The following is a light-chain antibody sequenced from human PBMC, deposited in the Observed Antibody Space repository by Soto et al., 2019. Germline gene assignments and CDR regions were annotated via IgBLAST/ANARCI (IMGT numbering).Light chain of an antibody. V-gene: IGLV1-47*01. CDR1: SSNIGDNY. Sequence: QSVLTRPPSASGTRGQKVTISCSGSSSNIGDNYVYWHQQLPGTAPKLLIYRNNQRPSGVPDRFSGSKSGTSASLAISGLRSEDEADYYCAAWDDSLSGYVFGPGTKVTVL. CDR3: AAWDDSLSGYV. CDR2: RNN. J-gene: IGLJ1*01.